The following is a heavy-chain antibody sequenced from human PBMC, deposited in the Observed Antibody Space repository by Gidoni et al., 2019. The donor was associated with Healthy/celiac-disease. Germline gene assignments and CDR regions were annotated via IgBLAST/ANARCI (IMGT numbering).Heavy chain of an antibody. Sequence: QVQLVESGGGVVQPGRSLRLSCPASGFTFSSYGMHWVRQAPGKGLEWLAVIWYDGSNKYYADSVKGRFTISRDNSKNTLYLQMNSLRAEDTAVYYCARVGSPYGDYGAFDIWGQGTMVTVSS. CDR3: ARVGSPYGDYGAFDI. CDR2: IWYDGSNK. D-gene: IGHD4-17*01. J-gene: IGHJ3*02. V-gene: IGHV3-33*01. CDR1: GFTFSSYG.